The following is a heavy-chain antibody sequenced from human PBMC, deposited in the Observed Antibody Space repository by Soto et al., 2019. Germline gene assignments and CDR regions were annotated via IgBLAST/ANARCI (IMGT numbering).Heavy chain of an antibody. J-gene: IGHJ4*02. V-gene: IGHV1-18*01. CDR3: ARGRDGDY. D-gene: IGHD6-6*01. CDR1: GYAFTTYG. Sequence: QVHLVQSGAEVKKPGASVKVSCKGSGYAFTTYGITWVRQAPGQGLEWMGWISAHNGNTNYAQKRQGRVTGTRDTSTSTAYMDLRSLRSDDTAVYYCARGRDGDYWGQGALVTVSS. CDR2: ISAHNGNT.